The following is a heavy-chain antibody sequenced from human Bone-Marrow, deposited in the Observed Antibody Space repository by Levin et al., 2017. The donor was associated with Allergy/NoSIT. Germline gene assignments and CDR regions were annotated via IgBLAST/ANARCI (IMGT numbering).Heavy chain of an antibody. D-gene: IGHD3-22*01. J-gene: IGHJ4*02. CDR2: TRFDGSNT. CDR1: GFTFSGYV. V-gene: IGHV3-33*01. CDR3: ARDAGDDTTGYYFDF. Sequence: SCAASGFTFSGYVIHWVRQAPGKGLEWVAVTRFDGSNTYYADSVKGRFTISRDNSKSTLYLEMTSLGVEDTAVYYCARDAGDDTTGYYFDFWGQGTLVTVSS.